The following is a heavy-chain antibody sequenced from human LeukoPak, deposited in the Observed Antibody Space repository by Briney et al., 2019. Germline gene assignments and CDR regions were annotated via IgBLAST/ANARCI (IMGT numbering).Heavy chain of an antibody. D-gene: IGHD5-12*01. J-gene: IGHJ5*02. CDR2: ISAYNGNT. CDR3: AMSLSGGGYDRFDP. CDR1: GFTFTSYG. Sequence: GGSLRLSCAASGFTFTSYGISWVRQAPGQGLEWMGWISAYNGNTNYAQKLQGRVTMTTDTSTSTAYMELRSLRSDDTAVYYCAMSLSGGGYDRFDPWGQGTLVTVSS. V-gene: IGHV1-18*01.